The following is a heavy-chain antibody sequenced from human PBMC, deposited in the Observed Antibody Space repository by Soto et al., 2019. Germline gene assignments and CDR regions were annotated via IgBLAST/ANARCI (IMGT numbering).Heavy chain of an antibody. J-gene: IGHJ3*01. CDR1: GFTFSSYS. D-gene: IGHD3-10*01. CDR2: ISGSGSTT. CDR3: ARSHYGSGSYYNPGDF. Sequence: PGGSLRLSCAASGFTFSSYSMNWVRQAPGKGLEWVSAISGSGSTTFYADSVKGRFTISRDDSKNTVYLQMNRLRAEDTALYYCARSHYGSGSYYNPGDFWGQGTMVTVSS. V-gene: IGHV3-23*01.